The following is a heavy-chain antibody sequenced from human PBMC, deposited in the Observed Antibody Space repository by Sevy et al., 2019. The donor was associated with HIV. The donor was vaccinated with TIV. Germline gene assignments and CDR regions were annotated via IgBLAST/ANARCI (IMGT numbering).Heavy chain of an antibody. J-gene: IGHJ4*02. Sequence: ASVKVSCKTSGYTFASYGFTWVRQAPGQGLEWMGWISAYNGNTNYAQKLQGRVTMATDTSTSTAYMELRSLRFDDTAVYYCAVTLTGPYGENYFDSWGQGTLVTVSS. D-gene: IGHD3-9*01. CDR1: GYTFASYG. V-gene: IGHV1-18*01. CDR2: ISAYNGNT. CDR3: AVTLTGPYGENYFDS.